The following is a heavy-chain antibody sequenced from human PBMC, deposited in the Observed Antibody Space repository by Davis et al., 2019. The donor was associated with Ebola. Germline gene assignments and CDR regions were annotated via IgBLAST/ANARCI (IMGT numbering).Heavy chain of an antibody. CDR1: GFTFSSYW. CDR2: IKQDGSEK. Sequence: GESLKISCAASGFTFSSYWMSWVRQAPGKGLEWVANIKQDGSEKYYVDSVKGRFTISRDNAKNSLYLQMNSLRAEDTAVYYCVRDINWVIFDYWGPGSLVTVSS. J-gene: IGHJ4*02. V-gene: IGHV3-7*01. D-gene: IGHD7-27*01. CDR3: VRDINWVIFDY.